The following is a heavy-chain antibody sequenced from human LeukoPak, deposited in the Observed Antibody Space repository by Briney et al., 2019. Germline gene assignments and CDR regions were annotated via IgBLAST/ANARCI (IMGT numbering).Heavy chain of an antibody. Sequence: PSETLSLTCTVSGYSISSGYYWGWIRQPPGKGLEWIGYIYYSGSTNYNPSLKSRVTISVDTSKNQFSLKLSSVTAADTAVYYCARVGSSWYFDYWGQGTLVTVSS. D-gene: IGHD6-13*01. CDR1: GYSISSGYY. V-gene: IGHV4-61*01. CDR2: IYYSGST. CDR3: ARVGSSWYFDY. J-gene: IGHJ4*02.